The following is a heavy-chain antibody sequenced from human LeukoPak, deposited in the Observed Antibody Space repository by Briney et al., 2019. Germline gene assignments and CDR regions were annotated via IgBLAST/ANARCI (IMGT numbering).Heavy chain of an antibody. J-gene: IGHJ4*02. CDR3: AGDFGSGSYRFDY. V-gene: IGHV4-30-2*01. CDR1: GVSISSGDYS. Sequence: SQTLSLTCAVSGVSISSGDYSWSWLRQPPGKGLEWIGYIYHSGTTYYNPSLKSRGTISLDRSKNQFSLKLTSVTVADTAVYYSAGDFGSGSYRFDYWGQGTLVTVSS. CDR2: IYHSGTT. D-gene: IGHD3-10*01.